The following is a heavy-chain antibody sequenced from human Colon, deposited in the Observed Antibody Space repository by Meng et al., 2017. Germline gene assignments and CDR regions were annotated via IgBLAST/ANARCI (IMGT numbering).Heavy chain of an antibody. CDR3: SRCSGGSCYGGSFH. D-gene: IGHD2-15*01. J-gene: IGHJ4*02. CDR1: GFTFGDYA. Sequence: GGSLRLSCTASGFTFGDYALSWVRQAPGKGLEWVGFIKSKPYGGTAEYVASVKGRFIISRDDSKSSVYLQMNNLTTEDTAVYFCSRCSGGSCYGGSFHWGQGTLVTVSS. V-gene: IGHV3-49*04. CDR2: IKSKPYGGTA.